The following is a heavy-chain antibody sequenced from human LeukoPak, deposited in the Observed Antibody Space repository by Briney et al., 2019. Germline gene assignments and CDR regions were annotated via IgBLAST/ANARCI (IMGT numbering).Heavy chain of an antibody. V-gene: IGHV4-39*07. J-gene: IGHJ4*02. CDR2: ISYSGTT. Sequence: PSETLSLTCTVSGGSISSSNYFWGWVRQPPGKGLEWIGTISYSGTTHDNPSLKSRVIISVDTSKKQFSLRLSSVTAADTAAYYCARGQFWRGSEIRVWGQGTLVTVSS. CDR3: ARGQFWRGSEIRV. D-gene: IGHD1-26*01. CDR1: GGSISSSNYF.